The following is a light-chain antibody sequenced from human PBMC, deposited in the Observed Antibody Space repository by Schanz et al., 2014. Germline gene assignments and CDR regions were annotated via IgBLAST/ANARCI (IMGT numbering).Light chain of an antibody. CDR2: EVS. J-gene: IGLJ2*01. CDR1: SSDVGAYNY. V-gene: IGLV2-8*01. CDR3: SSYAGSNNVV. Sequence: QSALTQPPSASGSPGQSVTISCTGTSSDVGAYNYVSWYQQQPGKAPKLMIYEVSKRPSGVPDRFSGSKSGNTASLSVSGLQAEDEADYYCSSYAGSNNVVFGGGTKLTVL.